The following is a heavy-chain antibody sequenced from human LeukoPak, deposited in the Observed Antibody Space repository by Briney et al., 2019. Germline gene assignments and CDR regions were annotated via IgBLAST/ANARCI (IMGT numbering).Heavy chain of an antibody. J-gene: IGHJ3*02. CDR1: GFPFSSYE. Sequence: GSLRLSCEASGFPFSSYEMNWFRQAPGRGLEWVSYVSKSGGTMKNADSVRGRFTVSRDNAKNSLYLQMNSLTAEDTAVYYCATAVIRGRGTMVTVSS. V-gene: IGHV3-48*03. CDR2: VSKSGGTM. CDR3: ATAVI.